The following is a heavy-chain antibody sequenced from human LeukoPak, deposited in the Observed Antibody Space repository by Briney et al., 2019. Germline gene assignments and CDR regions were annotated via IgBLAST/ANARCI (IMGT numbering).Heavy chain of an antibody. D-gene: IGHD2-15*01. CDR3: AISYCSGGICYYDYMDV. V-gene: IGHV1-2*02. Sequence: ASVKVSCKASGYTFTGYYIHWVRQAPGQGLEWMGWINPNSGGTNYAQKFQGSVTMTRDTSISTAYMEVSRLRSDDTAVYYCAISYCSGGICYYDYMDVWGKGTTVTVSS. CDR2: INPNSGGT. J-gene: IGHJ6*03. CDR1: GYTFTGYY.